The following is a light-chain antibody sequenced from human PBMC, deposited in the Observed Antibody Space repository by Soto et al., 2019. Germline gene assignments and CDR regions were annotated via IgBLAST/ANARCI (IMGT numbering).Light chain of an antibody. CDR1: HSVSSSY. V-gene: IGKV3-20*01. CDR2: GAS. Sequence: EIVLTQSPGTLSLSPGDRATLSCRASHSVSSSYLAWYQQKPGQAPRLLIYGASSRATGIPDRFSGSGSGTDFTLTISRLEPEDFAVYYCQQYGSSPRTFGQGTKVDIK. CDR3: QQYGSSPRT. J-gene: IGKJ1*01.